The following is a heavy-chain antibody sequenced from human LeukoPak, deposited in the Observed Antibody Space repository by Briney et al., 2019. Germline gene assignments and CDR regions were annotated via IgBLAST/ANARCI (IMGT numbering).Heavy chain of an antibody. Sequence: TSETLSLTCAVYGGSFSGYYWSWIRQPPGKGLEWIGEINHSGSTNYNPSLKSRVTISVDTSKNQFSLKLSSVTAADTAVYYCARGVAAAASGYWGQGTLVTVSS. D-gene: IGHD6-13*01. V-gene: IGHV4-34*01. CDR2: INHSGST. J-gene: IGHJ4*02. CDR1: GGSFSGYY. CDR3: ARGVAAAASGY.